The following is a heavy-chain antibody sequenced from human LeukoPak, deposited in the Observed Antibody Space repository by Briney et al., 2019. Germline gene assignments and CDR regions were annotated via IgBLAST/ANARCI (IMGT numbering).Heavy chain of an antibody. J-gene: IGHJ4*02. Sequence: PSETLSLTCTVSGGSISSSSKFWDWIRQPPGKGLEWIGYIYYSGSASYNPSLKSRVTISVDTSKNQFSLRLSSVTAADTAVYYCARGSYYGFSGDSWGQGSLVTVSS. D-gene: IGHD3-10*01. CDR2: IYYSGSA. V-gene: IGHV4-31*03. CDR1: GGSISSSSKF. CDR3: ARGSYYGFSGDS.